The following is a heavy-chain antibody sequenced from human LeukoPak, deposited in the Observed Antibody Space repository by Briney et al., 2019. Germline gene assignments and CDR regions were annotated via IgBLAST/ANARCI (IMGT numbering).Heavy chain of an antibody. CDR2: FDPEDGET. V-gene: IGHV1-24*01. CDR1: GYTLTELS. J-gene: IGHJ6*03. Sequence: ASVKVSCKVSGYTLTELSMHWVRQAPGKGLEWMGGFDPEDGETIYAQKFQGRVTITADESTSTAYMELSSLRSEDTAVYYCARGAVRAAAGPRDNYYYYYYMDVWGKGTTVTVSS. D-gene: IGHD6-13*01. CDR3: ARGAVRAAAGPRDNYYYYYYMDV.